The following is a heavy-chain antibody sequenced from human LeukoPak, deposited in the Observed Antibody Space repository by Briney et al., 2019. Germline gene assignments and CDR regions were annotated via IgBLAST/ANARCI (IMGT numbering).Heavy chain of an antibody. D-gene: IGHD3-22*01. Sequence: GGSLRLSCAASGFTFSSYAMSWVRQAPGKGLEWVSSISSISSYIYYADSVKGRFTISRDNAKNSLYLQMNSLRAEDTAVYYCARDPYEGGDFDYWGQGTLVTASS. CDR2: ISSISSYI. V-gene: IGHV3-21*01. J-gene: IGHJ4*02. CDR1: GFTFSSYA. CDR3: ARDPYEGGDFDY.